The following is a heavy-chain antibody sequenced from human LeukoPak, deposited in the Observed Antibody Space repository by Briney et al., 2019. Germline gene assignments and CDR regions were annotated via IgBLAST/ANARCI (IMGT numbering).Heavy chain of an antibody. Sequence: ASVKVSCKASGYTFTGYYMHWVRQAPGQGLEWMGWINPNSGGTNYAQKLQGRVTMTTDTSTSTAYMELRSLRSDDTAVYYCARYHYDFYDSSGYYRYYYYYMDVWGKGTTVTISS. CDR2: INPNSGGT. CDR1: GYTFTGYY. V-gene: IGHV1-2*02. CDR3: ARYHYDFYDSSGYYRYYYYYMDV. D-gene: IGHD3-22*01. J-gene: IGHJ6*03.